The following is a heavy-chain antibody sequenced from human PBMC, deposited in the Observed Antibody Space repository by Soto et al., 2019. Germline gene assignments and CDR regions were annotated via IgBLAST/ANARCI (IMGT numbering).Heavy chain of an antibody. Sequence: PSETLSLTCAVSGGSISSSNWWSWVRQPPGKGLEWIGEIYHSGSTNYNPSLKSRVTISVDKSKNQFSLKLSSVTAADTAVYYCARVSDESVGYFDYWGQGTLVTVSS. J-gene: IGHJ4*02. CDR1: GGSISSSNW. V-gene: IGHV4-4*02. CDR3: ARVSDESVGYFDY. D-gene: IGHD1-26*01. CDR2: IYHSGST.